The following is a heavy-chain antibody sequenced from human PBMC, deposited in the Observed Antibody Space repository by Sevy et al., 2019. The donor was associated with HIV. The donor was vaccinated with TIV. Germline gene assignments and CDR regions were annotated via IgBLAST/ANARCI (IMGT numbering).Heavy chain of an antibody. CDR1: GFTFSSYD. J-gene: IGHJ5*02. CDR3: TRNGGAFDNGFDP. CDR2: ISSSGSSI. Sequence: GGSLRLSCTASGFTFSSYDMNWVRQAPGKGLEWVSKISSSGSSIYYADSVKGRFTISRDKAKNPLKLQMNSLRAEDTAVYYCTRNGGAFDNGFDPWGQGTLVTVSS. D-gene: IGHD2-8*01. V-gene: IGHV3-48*03.